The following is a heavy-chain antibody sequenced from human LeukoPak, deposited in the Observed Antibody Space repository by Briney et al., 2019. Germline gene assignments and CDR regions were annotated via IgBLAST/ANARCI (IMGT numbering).Heavy chain of an antibody. J-gene: IGHJ6*03. Sequence: PGGSLRLSCAASGFTFSSYGMHWVRQAPGKGLEWVAFIRYDGSNKYYADSVKCRFTISRDNSKNTLYLQMNSLRAEDTAVYYCAKDRRDCSSTSCYAYYYYYMDVWGKGTTVTVSS. D-gene: IGHD2-2*01. CDR2: IRYDGSNK. V-gene: IGHV3-30*02. CDR3: AKDRRDCSSTSCYAYYYYYMDV. CDR1: GFTFSSYG.